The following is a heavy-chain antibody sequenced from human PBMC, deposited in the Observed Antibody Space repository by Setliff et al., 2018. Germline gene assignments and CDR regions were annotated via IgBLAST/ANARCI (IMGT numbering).Heavy chain of an antibody. J-gene: IGHJ3*02. CDR1: GDSISNTGYY. CDR3: ARGCSSGSCYPHDVFAI. D-gene: IGHD2-15*01. V-gene: IGHV4-39*02. CDR2: IYNSGTT. Sequence: SETLSLTCIVAGDSISNTGYYWGWIRQPPGKGLEWIGRIYNSGTTNYNPSLKSRVTISADTSNNSFSLNLFSVTAADTAVYYCARGCSSGSCYPHDVFAIWGQGTMVTVSS.